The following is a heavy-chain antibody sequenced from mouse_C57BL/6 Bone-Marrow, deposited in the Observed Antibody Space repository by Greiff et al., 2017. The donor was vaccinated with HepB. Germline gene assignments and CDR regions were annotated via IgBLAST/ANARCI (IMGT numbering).Heavy chain of an antibody. V-gene: IGHV14-4*01. D-gene: IGHD1-1*01. CDR2: IDPENGDT. CDR1: GFNIKDDY. CDR3: TSITTVVGMDY. Sequence: EVKVVESGAELVRPGASVKLSCTASGFNIKDDYMHWVKQRPEQGLEWIGWIDPENGDTEYASKFQGKATITADTSSNTAYLQLSSLTSEDTAVYYCTSITTVVGMDYWGQGTSVTVSS. J-gene: IGHJ4*01.